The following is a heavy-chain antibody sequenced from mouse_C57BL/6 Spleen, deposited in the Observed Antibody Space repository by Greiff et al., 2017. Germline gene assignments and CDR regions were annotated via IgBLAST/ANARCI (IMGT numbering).Heavy chain of an antibody. CDR2: INPGSGGT. Sequence: VQLQQSGAELVRPGTSVKVSCKASGYAFTNYLIEWVKQRPGQGLEWIGVINPGSGGTTYNEKFKGKATLTADKSSSTAYMQLSSLTSEDSAVYFCARSGYYAWFAYWGQGTLVTVSA. V-gene: IGHV1-54*01. D-gene: IGHD1-1*01. CDR1: GYAFTNYL. CDR3: ARSGYYAWFAY. J-gene: IGHJ3*01.